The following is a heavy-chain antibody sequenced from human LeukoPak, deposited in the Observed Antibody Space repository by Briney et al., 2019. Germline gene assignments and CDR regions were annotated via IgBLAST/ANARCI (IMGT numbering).Heavy chain of an antibody. V-gene: IGHV3-48*01. CDR3: ARETSTVIAAPGY. Sequence: GGSLRLSCAASGFTFSNYNMNWVRQAPGKGLEWVSYISISTTSIYYADSVKGRFTISRDNAKNSLYLQMNSLRAEDTAVYYCARETSTVIAAPGYWGQGTLVTVSS. D-gene: IGHD6-13*01. CDR1: GFTFSNYN. J-gene: IGHJ4*02. CDR2: ISISTTSI.